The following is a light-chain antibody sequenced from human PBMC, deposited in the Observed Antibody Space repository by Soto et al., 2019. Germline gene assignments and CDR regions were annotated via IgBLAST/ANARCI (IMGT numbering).Light chain of an antibody. CDR1: QSIYNN. CDR3: HQYDTWPRT. V-gene: IGKV3-15*01. Sequence: EIVLTQSPATLSVSPGDRATLSCRATQSIYNNRLAWYQQKPGQAPRLLIYSASTRATGIPSRFSGSGSGTEFSLTITSLQSDDVAVYYCHQYDTWPRTFGQGTRVEIK. CDR2: SAS. J-gene: IGKJ1*01.